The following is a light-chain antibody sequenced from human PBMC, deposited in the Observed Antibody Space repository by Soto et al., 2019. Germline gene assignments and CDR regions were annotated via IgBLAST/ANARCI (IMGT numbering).Light chain of an antibody. CDR3: QQDTIFSPWT. V-gene: IGKV1-5*03. CDR2: QAS. Sequence: ENKMTQSPCTLHASVGDRVTSTCRRSQSISGWLAWYQQKPGKDPKLLIYQASNLQIGVPSRFSGGGSGTEFSLTISSLQPDDFATHYCQQDTIFSPWTFAQ. CDR1: QSISGW. J-gene: IGKJ1*01.